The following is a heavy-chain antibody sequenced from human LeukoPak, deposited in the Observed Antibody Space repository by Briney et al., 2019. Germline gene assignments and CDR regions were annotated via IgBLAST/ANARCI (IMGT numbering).Heavy chain of an antibody. CDR3: ARGKGATMIVLDAFDI. V-gene: IGHV1-2*02. CDR2: INPNSGGT. D-gene: IGHD3-22*01. J-gene: IGHJ3*02. Sequence: ASVKVSCKASGYTFTGYYMHWVRQAPGQGLEWMGWINPNSGGTNYAQKFQGRVTMTRDTSISTAYIELSRLRSDDTAVYYCARGKGATMIVLDAFDIWGQGTMVTVSS. CDR1: GYTFTGYY.